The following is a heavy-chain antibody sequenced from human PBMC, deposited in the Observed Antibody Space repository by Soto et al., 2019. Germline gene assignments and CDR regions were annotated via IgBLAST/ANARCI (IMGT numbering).Heavy chain of an antibody. CDR1: GYTFTSYY. J-gene: IGHJ4*02. CDR2: INPSGGST. D-gene: IGHD2-2*01. V-gene: IGHV1-46*01. Sequence: ASVKVSCKASGYTFTSYYMHWVRQAPGQGLEWMGIINPSGGSTSYAQKFQGRVTMTRDTSTSTVYMELSSLRSEDTAVYYCARDMGTRYCSSTSCYPGGYWGQGTLVTVSS. CDR3: ARDMGTRYCSSTSCYPGGY.